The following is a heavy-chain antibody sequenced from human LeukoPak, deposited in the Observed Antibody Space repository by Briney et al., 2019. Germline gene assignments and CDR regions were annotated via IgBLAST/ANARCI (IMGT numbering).Heavy chain of an antibody. Sequence: GGSLRLSCAASGFTFDDYAMHWVRQAPGKGLEWVSGISWNSGSIGYADSVKGRFSISRDNAKNSLYLQMNSLRAEDTALYYCAKDMGYSSSFDYWGQGTLDTVSS. CDR1: GFTFDDYA. CDR2: ISWNSGSI. CDR3: AKDMGYSSSFDY. J-gene: IGHJ4*02. D-gene: IGHD6-13*01. V-gene: IGHV3-9*01.